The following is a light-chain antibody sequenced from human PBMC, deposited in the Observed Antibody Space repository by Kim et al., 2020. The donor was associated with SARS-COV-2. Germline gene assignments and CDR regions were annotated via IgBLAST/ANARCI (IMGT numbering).Light chain of an antibody. CDR1: QTITSNY. V-gene: IGKV3-20*01. CDR2: GAS. Sequence: SPGESATLSCRASQTITSNYLAWYQQKPGRSPKLLIYGASRRATGIPDKFSGGGSGTDFTLTISRLEPEDFAMYYCQQYGSSPVTFGGGTKVDIK. CDR3: QQYGSSPVT. J-gene: IGKJ4*01.